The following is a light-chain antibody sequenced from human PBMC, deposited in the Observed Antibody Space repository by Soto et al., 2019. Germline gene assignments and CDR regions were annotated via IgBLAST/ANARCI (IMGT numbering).Light chain of an antibody. CDR3: SSYTSRSTHV. CDR1: SSDVGGYNY. V-gene: IGLV2-14*01. CDR2: EVN. J-gene: IGLJ1*01. Sequence: QSALTQPASVSGSPGQSITISCTGTSSDVGGYNYVSWYQQHPGKAPKVMIYEVNNRPSGVSHRFSGSKSGNTASLTISGLQAEDEADYYCSSYTSRSTHVFGTGTKVTVL.